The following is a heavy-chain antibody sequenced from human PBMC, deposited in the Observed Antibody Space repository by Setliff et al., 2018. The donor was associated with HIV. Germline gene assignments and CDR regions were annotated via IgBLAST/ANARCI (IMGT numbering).Heavy chain of an antibody. CDR1: GGTFGIYG. D-gene: IGHD6-13*01. V-gene: IGHV1-69*05. Sequence: GASVKVSCKASGGTFGIYGISWVRQAPGQGLEWMGGTIPMFGTANYAQKFQGRVTITTDESTNTGYMELSSLRSEDTAVYYCARDQTGVAAAAFGGGSAWSDEGFDIWGQGTMVTVSS. CDR3: ARDQTGVAAAAFGGGSAWSDEGFDI. CDR2: TIPMFGTA. J-gene: IGHJ3*02.